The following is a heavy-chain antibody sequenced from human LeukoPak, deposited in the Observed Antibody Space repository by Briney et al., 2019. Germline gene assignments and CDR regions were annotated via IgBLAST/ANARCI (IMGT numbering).Heavy chain of an antibody. CDR1: GGTFSSYA. CDR2: IIPIFGTA. J-gene: IGHJ4*02. Sequence: SVKVSCKASGGTFSSYAISWVRQAPGQGLEWMGGIIPIFGTANYAQKFQGRVTITADESTSTAYMELSSLRSEDTAVYYCARTAYDSSGYYLVRFTSLLDYWGQGTLVTVSS. V-gene: IGHV1-69*13. D-gene: IGHD3-22*01. CDR3: ARTAYDSSGYYLVRFTSLLDY.